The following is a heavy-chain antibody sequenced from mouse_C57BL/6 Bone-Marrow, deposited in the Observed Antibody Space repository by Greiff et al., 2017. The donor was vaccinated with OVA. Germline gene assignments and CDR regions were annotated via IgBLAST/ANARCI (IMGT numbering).Heavy chain of an antibody. Sequence: EVKLMESGGGLVKPGGSLKLSCAASGFTFSDYGMHWVRQAPEKGLEWVAYISSGSSTIYYADTVKGRFTISRDNAKNTLFLQMTSLRSEDTAMYYCARRLLWVRAYYYAMDYWGQGTSVTVSS. CDR3: ARRLLWVRAYYYAMDY. V-gene: IGHV5-17*01. J-gene: IGHJ4*01. D-gene: IGHD2-14*01. CDR2: ISSGSSTI. CDR1: GFTFSDYG.